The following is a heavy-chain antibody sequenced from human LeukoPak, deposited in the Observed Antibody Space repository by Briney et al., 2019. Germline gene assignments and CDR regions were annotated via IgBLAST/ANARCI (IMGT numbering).Heavy chain of an antibody. V-gene: IGHV3-53*01. CDR3: ARDAPQVPAAGVLAS. CDR1: GFTVSDNY. D-gene: IGHD6-13*01. Sequence: GGSLRLSCAASGFTVSDNYMSWVRQAPGKGLEWVSVIYSRGDTYYADSVEGRFTIPKDNSKNTLFLQMNSLRVEDTAIYYCARDAPQVPAAGVLASWGQGSLVTVSS. J-gene: IGHJ5*02. CDR2: IYSRGDT.